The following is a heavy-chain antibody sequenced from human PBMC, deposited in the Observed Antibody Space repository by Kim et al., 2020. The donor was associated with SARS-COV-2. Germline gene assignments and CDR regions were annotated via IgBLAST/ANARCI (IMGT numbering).Heavy chain of an antibody. D-gene: IGHD5-18*01. J-gene: IGHJ6*03. CDR3: ARVNRDGLASRYSEYYFYYYLMDV. CDR1: GLTFGSYS. Sequence: GGSLRLSCAASGLTFGSYSMNWVRQAPGKGLEWVASISSSGSYKYYADSVKGRFTISRDNSKNSLYLQMNSLRAEDTAVYYCARVNRDGLASRYSEYYFYYYLMDVWGKGTPVTVSS. V-gene: IGHV3-21*01. CDR2: ISSSGSYK.